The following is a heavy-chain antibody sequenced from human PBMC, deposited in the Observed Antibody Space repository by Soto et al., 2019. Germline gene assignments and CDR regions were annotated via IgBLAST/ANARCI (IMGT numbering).Heavy chain of an antibody. CDR3: AKESPYDYIWGSYRPFDY. J-gene: IGHJ4*02. CDR1: GFTFSSYV. Sequence: VQLLESGGGLVQPGGSLRLSCAASGFTFSSYVMSWVRQAPGKGLEWVSAISGSGGSTYYADSVKGRFTISRDNSKNTLYLQMNSLRAEDTAVYYCAKESPYDYIWGSYRPFDYWGQGTLVTVSS. D-gene: IGHD3-16*02. CDR2: ISGSGGST. V-gene: IGHV3-23*01.